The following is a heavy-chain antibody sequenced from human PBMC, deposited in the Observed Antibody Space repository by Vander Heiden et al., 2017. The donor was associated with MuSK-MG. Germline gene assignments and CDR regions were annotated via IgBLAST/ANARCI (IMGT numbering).Heavy chain of an antibody. CDR3: ARRTYYDYVWGSYRFLGYFDY. CDR1: GGSFSGYY. D-gene: IGHD3-16*02. V-gene: IGHV4-34*01. Sequence: QVQLQQWGAGLLKPSETLSLTCAVYGGSFSGYYWSWIRPPPGKGLEWIGEINHSGSTNYNPSLKSRVTISVDTSKNQFSLKLSSVTAADTAVYYCARRTYYDYVWGSYRFLGYFDYWGQGTLVTVSS. CDR2: INHSGST. J-gene: IGHJ4*02.